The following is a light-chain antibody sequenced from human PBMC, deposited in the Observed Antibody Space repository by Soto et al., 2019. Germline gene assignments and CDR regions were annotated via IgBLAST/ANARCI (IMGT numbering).Light chain of an antibody. CDR1: QSVSSSY. Sequence: EIVLTQSPGTLSLSPGERATLSCRASQSVSSSYLAWYQQKPGQAPRLLIYGASTRTTGIPARFSGSGSGTDFTLTINSLQSDDFAVYYCQQYNNWPITFGQGTRLEIK. CDR2: GAS. J-gene: IGKJ5*01. CDR3: QQYNNWPIT. V-gene: IGKV3-15*01.